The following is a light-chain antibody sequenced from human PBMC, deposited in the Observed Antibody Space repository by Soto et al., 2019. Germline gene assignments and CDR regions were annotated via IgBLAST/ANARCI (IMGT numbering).Light chain of an antibody. CDR1: SSDVGAYNY. CDR2: EVT. CDR3: TSYVGNDIWV. J-gene: IGLJ3*02. V-gene: IGLV2-8*01. Sequence: QSALTQPPSASGSPGQSVTISCTGTSSDVGAYNYVSWYQQYSGKAPKLMIYEVTKRPSGVPDRFSGSKSGNTASLTVSGLQAEDEADYYCTSYVGNDIWVFGGGTKVTVL.